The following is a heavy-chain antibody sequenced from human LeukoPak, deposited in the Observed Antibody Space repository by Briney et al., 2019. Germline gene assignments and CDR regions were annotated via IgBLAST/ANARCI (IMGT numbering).Heavy chain of an antibody. V-gene: IGHV4-59*01. CDR2: IYYSGST. CDR3: ARDLGSGSYPYYYYYMDV. Sequence: SETLSLTCTVSGGSFDNYYWSFIRQSPGKGLEWIGYIYYSGSTNYNPSLKSRVTISVDTSKNQFSLKLSSVTAADTAVYYCARDLGSGSYPYYYYYMDVWGKGTTVTISS. CDR1: GGSFDNYY. J-gene: IGHJ6*03. D-gene: IGHD3-10*01.